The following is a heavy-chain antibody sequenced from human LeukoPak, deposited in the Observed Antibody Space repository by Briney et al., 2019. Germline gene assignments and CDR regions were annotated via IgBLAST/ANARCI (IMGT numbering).Heavy chain of an antibody. CDR1: GGSISSYY. CDR2: IYFSGST. D-gene: IGHD3-22*01. J-gene: IGHJ4*02. V-gene: IGHV4-59*01. Sequence: PSETLSLTCTVSGGSISSYYWSWVRQPPGKGLEWIGYIYFSGSTNYNPSLKSRVTISVDTSKNQFSLKLSSVTPADTAIYYCARRGYYDSSGLDYWGQGTLVAVSS. CDR3: ARRGYYDSSGLDY.